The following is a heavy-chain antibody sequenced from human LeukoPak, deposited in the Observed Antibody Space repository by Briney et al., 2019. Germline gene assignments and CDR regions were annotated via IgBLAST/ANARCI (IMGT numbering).Heavy chain of an antibody. CDR3: ARIDLGYYYMDV. J-gene: IGHJ6*03. CDR2: IKQDGSEK. D-gene: IGHD3-10*01. Sequence: GGSLRLSCAASGFTFSSYNMNWVRQAPGKGLEWVANIKQDGSEKYYVDSVKGRFTISRDNAKNSLYLQMNSLRAEDTAVYYCARIDLGYYYMDVWGKGTTVTISS. CDR1: GFTFSSYN. V-gene: IGHV3-7*01.